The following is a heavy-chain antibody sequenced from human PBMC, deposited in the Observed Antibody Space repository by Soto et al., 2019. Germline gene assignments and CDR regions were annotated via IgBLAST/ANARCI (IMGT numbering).Heavy chain of an antibody. D-gene: IGHD6-13*01. Sequence: PSETLSLTCTVSGGSISSGGYYWSWIRQHPGKGLEWIGYIYYSGSTYYNPSLKSRVTISVDTSKNQFSLRLNSVTAADTAVYYGATGNSSPSFDSGAREPWSPSPQ. V-gene: IGHV4-31*03. CDR2: IYYSGST. CDR3: ATGNSSPSFDS. CDR1: GGSISSGGYY. J-gene: IGHJ4*02.